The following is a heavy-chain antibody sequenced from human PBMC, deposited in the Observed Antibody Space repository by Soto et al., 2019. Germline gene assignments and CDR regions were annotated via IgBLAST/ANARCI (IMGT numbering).Heavy chain of an antibody. J-gene: IGHJ5*02. CDR3: ARHGDTGSLRTWFDL. V-gene: IGHV4-38-2*01. CDR2: IHHTETT. CDR1: GYSIRSGYY. Sequence: SETLSLTCEVSGYSIRSGYYWGWIRQPPGKGLEWIGSIHHTETTSYSPSLKGRVTMSVEPSKNRFSMKVTSVTAADTAMYFCARHGDTGSLRTWFDLWGEGTLVTFSS. D-gene: IGHD1-26*01.